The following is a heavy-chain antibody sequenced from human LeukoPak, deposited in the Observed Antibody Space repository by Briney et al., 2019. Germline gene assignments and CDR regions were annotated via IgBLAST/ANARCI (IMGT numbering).Heavy chain of an antibody. CDR1: GFTFTSYT. V-gene: IGHV3-21*01. CDR2: INSRSSTI. CDR3: SRDSFTREHRVDIEDH. D-gene: IGHD2-15*01. Sequence: PGGSLRLSCAPSGFTFTSYTMNWVREAPGKGLEWVPSINSRSSTIYYAAPVKGRFTISRDNAENSLYLQMNSLRAEGTAVYYCSRDSFTREHRVDIEDHWGQGTLVTVSS. J-gene: IGHJ4*02.